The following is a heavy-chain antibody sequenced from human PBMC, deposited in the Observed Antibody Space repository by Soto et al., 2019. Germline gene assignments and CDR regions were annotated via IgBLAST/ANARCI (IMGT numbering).Heavy chain of an antibody. CDR1: GGSFSGYY. CDR2: INHSGST. V-gene: IGHV4-34*01. Sequence: QVQLQQWGAGLLKPSETLSLTCAVYGGSFSGYYWTWIRQPPGTGLEWIGEINHSGSTNYNPSLKSRVTISGDTSKNPFSLKLTAGTGAGPGVYYCARDKVSGLFDCWGQGTLVTVSS. CDR3: ARDKVSGLFDC. J-gene: IGHJ4*02.